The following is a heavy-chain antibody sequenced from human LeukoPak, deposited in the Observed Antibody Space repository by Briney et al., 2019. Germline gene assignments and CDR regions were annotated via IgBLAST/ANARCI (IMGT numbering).Heavy chain of an antibody. J-gene: IGHJ5*02. CDR2: IYYSGST. D-gene: IGHD1-26*01. V-gene: IGHV4-39*07. Sequence: SETLSLTCTVSGGSISSSSYYWGWIRQPPGKGLEWIGSIYYSGSTNYNPSLKSRVTISVDTSKNQFSLKLSSVTAADTAVYYCASRIVGATTPHWFDPWGQGTLVTVSS. CDR3: ASRIVGATTPHWFDP. CDR1: GGSISSSSYY.